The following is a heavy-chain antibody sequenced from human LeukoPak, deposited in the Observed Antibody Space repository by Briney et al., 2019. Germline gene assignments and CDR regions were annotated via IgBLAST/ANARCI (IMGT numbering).Heavy chain of an antibody. J-gene: IGHJ4*02. D-gene: IGHD3-10*01. V-gene: IGHV3-23*01. Sequence: PGGSLRLSCAASGFTFSSYGMSWVRQAPGKGLEWVSAISGSGGSTYCADSVKGRFTISRDNSKNTLYLQMNSLRAEDTAVYYCAKIMVRGVIITNFDYWGQGTLVTVSS. CDR3: AKIMVRGVIITNFDY. CDR1: GFTFSSYG. CDR2: ISGSGGST.